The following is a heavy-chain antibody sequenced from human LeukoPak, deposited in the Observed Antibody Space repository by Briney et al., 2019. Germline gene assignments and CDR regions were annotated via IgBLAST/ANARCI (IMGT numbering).Heavy chain of an antibody. J-gene: IGHJ4*02. CDR2: ISGSGGST. V-gene: IGHV3-23*01. CDR3: AKDPGRWLQSEYY. Sequence: GGSLRLSCAASGFTFSSYSMNWVRQAPGKGLEWVSAISGSGGSTYYADSVKGRFTISRDNSKNTLYLQMNSLRAEDTAVYYCAKDPGRWLQSEYYWGQGTLVTVSS. D-gene: IGHD5-24*01. CDR1: GFTFSSYS.